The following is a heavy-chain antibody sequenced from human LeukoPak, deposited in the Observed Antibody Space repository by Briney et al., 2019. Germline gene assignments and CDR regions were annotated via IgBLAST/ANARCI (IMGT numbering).Heavy chain of an antibody. V-gene: IGHV4-59*01. J-gene: IGHJ3*02. CDR2: IYYSGST. D-gene: IGHD6-19*01. CDR3: ARSDSSGWYVGAFDI. CDR1: GGSISSYY. Sequence: SETLSLTCTVSGGSISSYYWSWIRPPPGKGLEWIGYIYYSGSTNYNPSLKSRVTISVDMSKNQFSLKLSSVTAADTAVYYCARSDSSGWYVGAFDIWGQGTMVTVSS.